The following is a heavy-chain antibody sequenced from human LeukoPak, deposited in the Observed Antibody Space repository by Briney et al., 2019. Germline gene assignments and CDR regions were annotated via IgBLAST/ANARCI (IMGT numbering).Heavy chain of an antibody. CDR2: IISYSTYT. CDR1: GYSFTTHG. CDR3: AGDRLGGGAFDL. D-gene: IGHD3-16*01. Sequence: ASVKVSCKASGYSFTTHGISWLRQAPGQGLEWMGWIISYSTYTTYAQKFQGRVTMTTDTSTSTRYLELRSLTSDDTAVYYCAGDRLGGGAFDLWGQGTLVTVSS. V-gene: IGHV1-18*01. J-gene: IGHJ3*01.